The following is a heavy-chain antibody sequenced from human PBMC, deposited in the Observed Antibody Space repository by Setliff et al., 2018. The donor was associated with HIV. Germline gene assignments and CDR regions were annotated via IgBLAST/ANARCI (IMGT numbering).Heavy chain of an antibody. V-gene: IGHV3-48*04. Sequence: GGSLRLSCAASGFTFSTYPMSWVRQAPGKGLEWLSYINGGGTTIYYADSVKGRFTISRDNAKNSLYLQMNSLRAEDTAVYYCARDRGYDLDYFDYWGQGTLVTVSS. CDR1: GFTFSTYP. D-gene: IGHD5-12*01. J-gene: IGHJ4*02. CDR2: INGGGTTI. CDR3: ARDRGYDLDYFDY.